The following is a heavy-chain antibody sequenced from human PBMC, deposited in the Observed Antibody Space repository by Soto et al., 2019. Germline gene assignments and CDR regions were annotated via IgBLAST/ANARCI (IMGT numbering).Heavy chain of an antibody. CDR3: ARDPAVGANDLFAFDI. CDR2: INPNSGGT. V-gene: IGHV1-2*04. Sequence: ASVKVSCKASGYTFTGYYMHWVRQAPGQGLEWMGWINPNSGGTNYAQKFQGWVTMTRDTSISTAYMELSRLRSDDTAVYYCARDPAVGANDLFAFDIWGQGTMVTVSS. J-gene: IGHJ3*02. CDR1: GYTFTGYY. D-gene: IGHD1-26*01.